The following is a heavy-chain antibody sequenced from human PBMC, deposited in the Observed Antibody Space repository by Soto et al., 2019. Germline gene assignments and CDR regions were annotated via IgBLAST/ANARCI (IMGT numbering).Heavy chain of an antibody. CDR2: INQDSSET. V-gene: IGHV3-7*01. D-gene: IGHD6-19*01. J-gene: IGHJ4*02. CDR3: ARDHQLSAVAGVDY. Sequence: GGSLRLSCVVSGFPFSRYWMHWVRQAPGKGLECGANINQDSSETYYVDSAKGRFTISRDNARNSLYLQMNSLRAEDTAVYYCARDHQLSAVAGVDYWGQGTLVTVSS. CDR1: GFPFSRYW.